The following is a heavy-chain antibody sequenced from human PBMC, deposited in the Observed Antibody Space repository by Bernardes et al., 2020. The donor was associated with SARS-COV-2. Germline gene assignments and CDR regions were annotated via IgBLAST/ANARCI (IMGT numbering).Heavy chain of an antibody. CDR3: ARDVAAADLYYYYGMDV. CDR2: MNPNSGNT. D-gene: IGHD6-13*01. V-gene: IGHV1-8*01. Sequence: ASVKVSCKASGYTFTSYDVNWVRQATGPGLEWMGWMNPNSGNTGYAQKFQGRVTMTRNTSISTAYMELSSLRSEDTAVYYCARDVAAADLYYYYGMDVWGQGTTVTVSS. J-gene: IGHJ6*02. CDR1: GYTFTSYD.